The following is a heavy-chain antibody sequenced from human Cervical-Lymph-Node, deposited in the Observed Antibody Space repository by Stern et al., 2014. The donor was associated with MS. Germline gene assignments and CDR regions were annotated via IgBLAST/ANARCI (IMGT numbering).Heavy chain of an antibody. CDR1: GFTFDDYT. CDR2: SSWTSGNI. V-gene: IGHV3-9*01. CDR3: VKETSPSYYYGMDV. J-gene: IGHJ6*02. Sequence: EVQLVESGGGLVQPGRSLRLSCVGSGFTFDDYTMHWVRQAPGKGLEWVSGSSWTSGNIAYADSVKGRFTISRDNAQKSLFLLMNNLRSEDTALYYCVKETSPSYYYGMDVWGQGTAVTVSS.